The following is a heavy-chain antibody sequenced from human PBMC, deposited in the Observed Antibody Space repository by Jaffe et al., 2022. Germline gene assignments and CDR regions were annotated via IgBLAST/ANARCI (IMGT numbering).Heavy chain of an antibody. D-gene: IGHD3-3*01. Sequence: QVQLVQSGAEVKKPGASVKVSCKASGYTFTSYGISWVRQAPGQGLEWMGWISAYNGNTNYAQKLQGRVTMTTDTSTSTAYMELRSLRSDDTAVYYCARVWLSGRITIFGVAAKLGYMDVWGKGTTVTVSS. J-gene: IGHJ6*03. CDR2: ISAYNGNT. CDR3: ARVWLSGRITIFGVAAKLGYMDV. CDR1: GYTFTSYG. V-gene: IGHV1-18*01.